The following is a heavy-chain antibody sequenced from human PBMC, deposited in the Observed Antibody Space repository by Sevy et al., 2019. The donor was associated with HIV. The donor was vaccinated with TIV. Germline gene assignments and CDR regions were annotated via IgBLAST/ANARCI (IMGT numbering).Heavy chain of an antibody. V-gene: IGHV4-34*01. D-gene: IGHD3-10*01. J-gene: IGHJ6*02. CDR3: ARVVILWFGESYYGMDV. CDR2: INHSGST. CDR1: GGSLSGYY. Sequence: SETLSLTCAVYGGSLSGYYWSWIRQPPGKGLEWIGEINHSGSTNYNPSLKSRVTISVDTSKNQFSLKLSSVTAADTAVYYCARVVILWFGESYYGMDVWGQGTTVTVSS.